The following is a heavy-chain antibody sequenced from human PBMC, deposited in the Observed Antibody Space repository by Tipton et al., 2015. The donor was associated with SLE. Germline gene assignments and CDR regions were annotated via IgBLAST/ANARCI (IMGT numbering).Heavy chain of an antibody. CDR3: AREGVPYNWFDP. CDR2: IYYSGST. V-gene: IGHV4-39*06. Sequence: TLSLTCTVSGGSISSSSHYWGWIRQPPGKGLEWIGYIYYSGSTNYNPSLKSRVTISVTTSKNQFPLKLSSVTAADTAVYYCAREGVPYNWFDPWGQGTLVTVSS. J-gene: IGHJ5*02. CDR1: GGSISSSSHY.